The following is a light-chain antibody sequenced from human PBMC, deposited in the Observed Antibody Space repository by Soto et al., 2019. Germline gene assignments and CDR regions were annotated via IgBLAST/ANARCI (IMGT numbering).Light chain of an antibody. Sequence: DIQMTQSPSTLSASVGDRVTITCRASQSISSWLAWYQQKPGKAPKLLIYKASSLESGVPSRFSGGGSGTAFTLTISSLQPDDFATYYCQQYNSYPWTFGQGTKVEIK. CDR1: QSISSW. J-gene: IGKJ1*01. CDR3: QQYNSYPWT. CDR2: KAS. V-gene: IGKV1-5*03.